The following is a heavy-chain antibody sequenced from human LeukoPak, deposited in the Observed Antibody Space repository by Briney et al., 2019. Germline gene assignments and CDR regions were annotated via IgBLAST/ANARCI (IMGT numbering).Heavy chain of an antibody. CDR2: IRYDGSNK. J-gene: IGHJ4*02. V-gene: IGHV3-33*08. CDR1: GFTFDDYG. D-gene: IGHD4-23*01. CDR3: ARDYGGSSPFDY. Sequence: GGSLRLSCAASGFTFDDYGMSWVRQAPGKGLEWVTFIRYDGSNKYYADSVKGRFTISRDNSKNTLYLHMNSLRAEDTAVYYCARDYGGSSPFDYWGQGTLVTVSS.